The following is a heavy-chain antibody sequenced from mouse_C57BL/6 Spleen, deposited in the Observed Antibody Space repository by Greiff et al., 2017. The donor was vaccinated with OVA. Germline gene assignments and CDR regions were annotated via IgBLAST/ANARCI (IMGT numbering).Heavy chain of an antibody. D-gene: IGHD1-1*01. V-gene: IGHV1-76*01. J-gene: IGHJ4*01. CDR3: AKGGYYDSSYTSSMDY. CDR2: IYPGSGNT. CDR1: GYTFTDYY. Sequence: VQLQQSGAELVRPGASVKLSCKASGYTFTDYYINWVKQRPGQGLEWIARIYPGSGNTYYNEKFKGKATLTAEKSSSTAYMQLSSLTSEDSAVYFVAKGGYYDSSYTSSMDYWGQGTSVTVSS.